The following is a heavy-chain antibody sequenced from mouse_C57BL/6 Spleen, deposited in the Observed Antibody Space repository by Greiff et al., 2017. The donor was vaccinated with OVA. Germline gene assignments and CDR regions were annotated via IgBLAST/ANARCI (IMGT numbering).Heavy chain of an antibody. V-gene: IGHV5-4*01. CDR1: GFTFSSYA. Sequence: EVQRVESGGGLVKPGGSLKLSCAASGFTFSSYAMSWVRQTPEKRLEWVATISDGGSYTYYPDNVKGRFTISRDNAKNNLYLQMSHLKSEDTAMYYCARAPRYFDVWGTGTTVTVSS. J-gene: IGHJ1*03. CDR2: ISDGGSYT. CDR3: ARAPRYFDV.